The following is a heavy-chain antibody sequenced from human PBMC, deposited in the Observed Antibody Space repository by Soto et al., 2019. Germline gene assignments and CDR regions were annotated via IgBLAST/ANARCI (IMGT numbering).Heavy chain of an antibody. J-gene: IGHJ6*02. D-gene: IGHD3-3*01. Sequence: GASVKVSCKASGYTFTGYYMHWVRQAPGQGLEWMGWINPNSGGTNYAQKFQGWVTMTRDTSISTAYMELSRLRSDDTAVYYCARDSRRITIFGVVIYYYYGMDVWGQGTTVTVSS. V-gene: IGHV1-2*04. CDR3: ARDSRRITIFGVVIYYYYGMDV. CDR1: GYTFTGYY. CDR2: INPNSGGT.